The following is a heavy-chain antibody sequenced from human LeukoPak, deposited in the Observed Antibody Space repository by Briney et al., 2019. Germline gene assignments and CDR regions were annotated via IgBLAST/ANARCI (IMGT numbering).Heavy chain of an antibody. CDR2: IYYSGST. J-gene: IGHJ4*02. V-gene: IGHV4-59*01. D-gene: IGHD1-14*01. CDR1: GGSISSYY. Sequence: SETLSLTCTVSGGSISSYYWSWNRQSPGKGLEWIGYIYYSGSTNYNPSLKSRVTISVDTSKNQFSLKLSSVTAADTAVYYCVRGGRPAYYFDYWGQGTLVTVSS. CDR3: VRGGRPAYYFDY.